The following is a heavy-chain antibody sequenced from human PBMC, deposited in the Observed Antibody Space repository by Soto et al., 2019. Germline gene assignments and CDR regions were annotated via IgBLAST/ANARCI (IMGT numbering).Heavy chain of an antibody. CDR2: ISSDGSST. CDR1: GFTLSSYW. V-gene: IGHV3-74*01. J-gene: IGHJ6*02. Sequence: EVYLVESGGGLVQPGGSLRLSCAASGFTLSSYWMHWVRQAPGKGLVWVSRISSDGSSTNYADSGKGRFTISRDNAKKTLFLQMNSLRAEDTAVYYCEREAPRCGMDVWGQGTTVTVSS. CDR3: EREAPRCGMDV.